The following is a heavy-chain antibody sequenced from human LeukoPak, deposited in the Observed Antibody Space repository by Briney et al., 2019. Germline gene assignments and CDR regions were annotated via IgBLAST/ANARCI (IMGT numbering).Heavy chain of an antibody. D-gene: IGHD3-16*01. CDR2: TSYNGRES. Sequence: GGSLRLSCAASGFTFNTYGMSWVRQAPGKGLEWVAVTSYNGRESYYVDSVKGRFTISRDNSKNTLYLQMNSVTTDDTAVYYCAKATSPYDYVWGTSDWGQGTLVTVSS. CDR3: AKATSPYDYVWGTSD. CDR1: GFTFNTYG. J-gene: IGHJ4*02. V-gene: IGHV3-30*18.